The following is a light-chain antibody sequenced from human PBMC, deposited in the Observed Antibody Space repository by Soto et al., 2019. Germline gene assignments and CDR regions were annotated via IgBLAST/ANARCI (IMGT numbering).Light chain of an antibody. V-gene: IGKV1-6*01. J-gene: IGKJ1*01. Sequence: TPTNQSPSSLSASVGDRVTITCRASQSISSYLNWYQQKPGKAPKLLIYAASSLQSGVPSRFSGSGSGTDFTLTISSLQPEDFATYYCLQDYNYPRTLAQGTKVDI. CDR3: LQDYNYPRT. CDR2: AAS. CDR1: QSISSY.